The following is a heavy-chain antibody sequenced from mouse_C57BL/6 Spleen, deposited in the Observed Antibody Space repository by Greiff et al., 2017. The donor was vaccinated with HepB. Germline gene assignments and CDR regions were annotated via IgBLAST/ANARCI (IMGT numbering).Heavy chain of an antibody. CDR3: ARPGTRTYFDY. Sequence: VKVVESGAELVRPGASVKLSCKASGYTFTDYYINWVKQRPGQGLEWIARIYPGSGNTYYNEKFKGKATLTAEKSSSTAYMQLSSLTSEDAAVYFCARPGTRTYFDYWGQGTTLTVSS. D-gene: IGHD3-3*01. CDR2: IYPGSGNT. CDR1: GYTFTDYY. V-gene: IGHV1-76*01. J-gene: IGHJ2*01.